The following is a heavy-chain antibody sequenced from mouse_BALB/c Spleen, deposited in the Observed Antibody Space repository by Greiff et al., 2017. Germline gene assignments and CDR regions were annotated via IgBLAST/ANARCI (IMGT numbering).Heavy chain of an antibody. CDR1: GFTFTDYY. CDR3: ARPDYGRDYYAMDY. Sequence: EVQVVESGGGLVQPGGSLRLSCATSGFTFTDYYMSWVRQPPGKALEWLGFIRNKANGSTTEYSASVKGRFTIARDNSQSILYLQMNTLRAEDSATYYGARPDYGRDYYAMDYWGQGTSVTVSS. J-gene: IGHJ4*01. V-gene: IGHV7-3*02. D-gene: IGHD1-2*01. CDR2: IRNKANGSTT.